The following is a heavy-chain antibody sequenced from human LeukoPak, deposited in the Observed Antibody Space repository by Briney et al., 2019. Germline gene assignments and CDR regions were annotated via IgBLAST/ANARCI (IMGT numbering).Heavy chain of an antibody. CDR1: GGSLSTHY. CDR2: IYYSGST. D-gene: IGHD3-16*01. V-gene: IGHV4-59*11. Sequence: SETLSLTCTVSGGSLSTHYWSWVRQPPGKGLEWIGYIYYSGSTDYNPSLKSRVTMSLHMSQTQFSLNLSSVTAADTALYYCARAVITFGAPVAQGFHCWGRGNVVRVSS. J-gene: IGHJ4*02. CDR3: ARAVITFGAPVAQGFHC.